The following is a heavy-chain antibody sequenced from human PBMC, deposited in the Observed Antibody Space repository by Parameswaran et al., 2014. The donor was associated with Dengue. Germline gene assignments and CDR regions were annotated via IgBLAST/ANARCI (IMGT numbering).Heavy chain of an antibody. CDR3: ARHSGSGSYYGFDY. CDR2: IYYSGST. J-gene: IGHJ4*02. Sequence: WIRQPPGKGLEWIGSIYYSGSTYYNPSLKSRVTISVDTSKNQFSLKLSSVTAADTAVYYCARHSGSGSYYGFDYWGQGTLVTVSS. V-gene: IGHV4-39*01. D-gene: IGHD3-10*01.